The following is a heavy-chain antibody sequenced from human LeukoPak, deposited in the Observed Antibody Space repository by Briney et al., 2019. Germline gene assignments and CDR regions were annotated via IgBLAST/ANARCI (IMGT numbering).Heavy chain of an antibody. CDR2: ISHDASGS. CDR1: GFTFGSYS. J-gene: IGHJ6*02. CDR3: VKDPFFYTDVDV. Sequence: GGSLRLSCSASGFTFGSYSMHWLRQAPGKGPEFVSAISHDASGSFYADSVKGRFIISRDNSKSRLYLEMSGLKPEDTAVYYCVKDPFFYTDVDVWGQGTTAT. V-gene: IGHV3-64D*09. D-gene: IGHD2-2*02.